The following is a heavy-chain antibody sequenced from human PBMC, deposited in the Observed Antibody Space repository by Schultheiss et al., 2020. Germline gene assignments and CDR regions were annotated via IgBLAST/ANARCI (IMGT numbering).Heavy chain of an antibody. CDR1: GGSFSGYY. Sequence: SETLSLTCTVSGGSFSGYYWGWIRQPPGKGLEWIGSIYTSGSTNYNPSLKSRVTISVDTSKNQFSLKLSSVTAADTAVYYCARVGYCSSTSCYKLGYYFDYWGQGTLVTVSS. D-gene: IGHD2-2*02. CDR3: ARVGYCSSTSCYKLGYYFDY. CDR2: IYTSGST. J-gene: IGHJ4*02. V-gene: IGHV4-4*07.